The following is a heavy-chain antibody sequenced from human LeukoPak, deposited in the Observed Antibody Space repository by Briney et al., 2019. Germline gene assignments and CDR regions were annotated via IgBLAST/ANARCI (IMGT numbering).Heavy chain of an antibody. CDR1: GYSISSGYY. CDR2: IYHSGST. D-gene: IGHD3-10*01. J-gene: IGHJ6*03. V-gene: IGHV4-38-2*02. Sequence: SETLSLTCTVSGYSISSGYYWGWIRQPPGKGLEWIGSIYHSGSTYYNPSLKSRVTISVDTSKNQFSLKLSSVTAADTAVYYCARAGTMVRGVGGGHYYYYYYMDVWGKGTTVTASS. CDR3: ARAGTMVRGVGGGHYYYYYYMDV.